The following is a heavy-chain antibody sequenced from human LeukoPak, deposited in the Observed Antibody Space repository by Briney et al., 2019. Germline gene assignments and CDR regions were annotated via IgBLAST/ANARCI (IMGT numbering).Heavy chain of an antibody. J-gene: IGHJ5*02. D-gene: IGHD2-15*01. V-gene: IGHV1-2*02. CDR1: GYAFTDYY. CDR3: ARDRDCSGGSCHNWFDP. CDR2: ISPNSGNT. Sequence: ASVKVSCKASGYAFTDYYLHWVRQAPRQGLEWMGWISPNSGNTYYSQKFQGRVTITSDTSISTAYLELSSLRLDDTAVYYCARDRDCSGGSCHNWFDPWGQGTLVTVSS.